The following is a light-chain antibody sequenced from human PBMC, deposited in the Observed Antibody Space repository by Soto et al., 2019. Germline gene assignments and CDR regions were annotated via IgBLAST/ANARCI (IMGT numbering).Light chain of an antibody. CDR2: AAS. Sequence: DIQLTQSPSFLSASVGDRVTITCRASQGISNYLAWYQQKPGTAPQLLIYAASTLQSGGPSRFSGSGSGTEFNLTISSLQPEDFATYYCQQLHSNPYTFGQGTKVQI. V-gene: IGKV1-9*01. CDR3: QQLHSNPYT. CDR1: QGISNY. J-gene: IGKJ2*01.